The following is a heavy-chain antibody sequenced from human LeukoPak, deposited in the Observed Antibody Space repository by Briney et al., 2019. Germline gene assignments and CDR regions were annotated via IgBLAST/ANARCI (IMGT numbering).Heavy chain of an antibody. CDR1: GFTFSGYI. D-gene: IGHD6-19*01. J-gene: IGHJ4*02. Sequence: GGSLRLSCAASGFTFSGYIMNWVRQAPGKGLEWVSFIGTSGNTIYYADSVKGRFTVARDNAKNSLYLQMNSLRAEDTAVYYCARDQWLDYWGQGTLVTVSS. CDR3: ARDQWLDY. CDR2: IGTSGNTI. V-gene: IGHV3-48*01.